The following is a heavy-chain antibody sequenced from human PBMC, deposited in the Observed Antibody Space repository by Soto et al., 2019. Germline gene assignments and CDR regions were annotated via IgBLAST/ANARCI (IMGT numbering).Heavy chain of an antibody. CDR3: ASGLPYGSGSYDY. CDR2: INHSGST. D-gene: IGHD3-10*01. CDR1: GGSFSGYY. V-gene: IGHV4-34*01. Sequence: SETLSLTCAVYGGSFSGYYWSWIRQPPGKGLEWIGEINHSGSTNYNPSLKSRVTISVDTSKNQFSLKLSSVTAADTAVYYCASGLPYGSGSYDYWGQGNLVTVSS. J-gene: IGHJ4*02.